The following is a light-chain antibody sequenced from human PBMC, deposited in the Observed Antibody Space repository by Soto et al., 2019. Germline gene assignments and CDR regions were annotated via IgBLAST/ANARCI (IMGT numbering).Light chain of an antibody. J-gene: IGKJ3*01. Sequence: EIVLTQSPGTLSLSPGERATLSCRASQSVSSYLAWYQQKPGQAPRLLIYAASNRATDIPARFSGSGSGTDYTLTISSLEPEDFAVYYSQQRSNWPPTFGPGTKVDIK. V-gene: IGKV3-11*01. CDR2: AAS. CDR1: QSVSSY. CDR3: QQRSNWPPT.